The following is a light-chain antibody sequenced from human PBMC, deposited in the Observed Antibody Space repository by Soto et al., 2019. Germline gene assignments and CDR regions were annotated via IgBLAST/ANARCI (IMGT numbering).Light chain of an antibody. J-gene: IGLJ1*01. CDR3: SSYTSTGTPV. CDR1: STDVGGYNF. CDR2: EVT. V-gene: IGLV2-14*01. Sequence: QSVLTQPASVSGSLGQSITMSCTGTSTDVGGYNFVSWYQQHPDKAPKLLIYEVTNRPSGVSNRFSGSKSGNTASLTISGLQAQDEADYYCSSYTSTGTPVLGNGTKVTVL.